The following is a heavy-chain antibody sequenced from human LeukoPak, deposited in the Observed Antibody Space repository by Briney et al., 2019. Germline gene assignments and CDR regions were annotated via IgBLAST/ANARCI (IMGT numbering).Heavy chain of an antibody. CDR2: IYPGDSDT. Sequence: GESLKISCKGSGYGFTSYWIGWVRQMPGKGLEWMGIIYPGDSDTRYSPSFQGQATISADKSISTAYLQWSSLKASDTAMYYCARSWRFGELWIAYAFDIWGQGTMVTVSS. D-gene: IGHD3-10*01. V-gene: IGHV5-51*01. CDR1: GYGFTSYW. CDR3: ARSWRFGELWIAYAFDI. J-gene: IGHJ3*02.